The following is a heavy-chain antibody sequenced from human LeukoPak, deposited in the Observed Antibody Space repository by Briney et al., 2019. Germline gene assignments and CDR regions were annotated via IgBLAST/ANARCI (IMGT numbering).Heavy chain of an antibody. CDR1: GYTFTTYG. V-gene: IGHV1-18*01. Sequence: GASVKVSCKASGYTFTTYGISWVRQAPGQGLKWMGWISTYNGNTNYAQKLQGRVTMITDTSTSTAYMELRSLRSDDTAVYYCARNGCGADCYPAKYYFDYWGQGTLVTVSS. CDR3: ARNGCGADCYPAKYYFDY. CDR2: ISTYNGNT. J-gene: IGHJ4*02. D-gene: IGHD2-21*02.